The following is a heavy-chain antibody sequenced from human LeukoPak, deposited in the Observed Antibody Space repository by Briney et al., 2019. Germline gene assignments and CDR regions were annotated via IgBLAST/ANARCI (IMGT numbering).Heavy chain of an antibody. Sequence: GESLKISCRASGFTFTNYWIGWVRQMPGKGPEWMGIIYPADSDTRYSPSFQGQVTISADKSISTAYLQWSSLKASDTAMYYCARRRGDFEFWFDPWGQGTLVTVSS. CDR3: ARRRGDFEFWFDP. CDR2: IYPADSDT. J-gene: IGHJ5*02. D-gene: IGHD3-3*01. V-gene: IGHV5-51*01. CDR1: GFTFTNYW.